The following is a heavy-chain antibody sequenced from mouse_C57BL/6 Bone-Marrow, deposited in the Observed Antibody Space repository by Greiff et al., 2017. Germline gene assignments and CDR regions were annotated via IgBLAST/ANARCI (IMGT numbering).Heavy chain of an antibody. V-gene: IGHV1-15*01. CDR1: GYTFTDYE. Sequence: VQLQQSGAELVRPGASVTLSCKASGYTFTDYEMHWVKQTPVHGLEWIGAIDPETGGTAYNQKFKGKAILTADKSSSTAYMELRSLTSEDSAGFYCDYDGFYYAMDYWGQGTSVTVSS. J-gene: IGHJ4*01. D-gene: IGHD2-4*01. CDR2: IDPETGGT. CDR3: DYDGFYYAMDY.